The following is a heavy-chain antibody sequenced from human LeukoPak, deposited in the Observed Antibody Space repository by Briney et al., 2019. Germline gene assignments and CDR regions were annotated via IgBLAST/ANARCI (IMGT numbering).Heavy chain of an antibody. CDR2: INWNGGST. CDR1: GFTFYDYG. V-gene: IGHV3-20*04. CDR3: ARALEFGGPGGGDY. D-gene: IGHD3-16*01. Sequence: GGSLRLSCAASGFTFYDYGMSWVRQAPGQGLEWVSGINWNGGSTGYADSVKGRFTISRDNAKNSLYLQMNSPRAEDTALYYCARALEFGGPGGGDYWGQGTLVTVSS. J-gene: IGHJ4*02.